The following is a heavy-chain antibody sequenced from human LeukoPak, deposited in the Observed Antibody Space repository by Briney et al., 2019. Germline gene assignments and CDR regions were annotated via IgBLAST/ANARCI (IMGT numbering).Heavy chain of an antibody. CDR3: ARSKGIAVADFDY. CDR1: GGTFSSYA. Sequence: ASVKVSCKASGGTFSSYAISWVRQAPGQGLEWMGGIIPIFGTANYAQKFQGRVTITADESTSTAYMELSSLRSEDTAVYHCARSKGIAVADFDYWGQGTLVTVSS. D-gene: IGHD6-19*01. CDR2: IIPIFGTA. J-gene: IGHJ4*02. V-gene: IGHV1-69*13.